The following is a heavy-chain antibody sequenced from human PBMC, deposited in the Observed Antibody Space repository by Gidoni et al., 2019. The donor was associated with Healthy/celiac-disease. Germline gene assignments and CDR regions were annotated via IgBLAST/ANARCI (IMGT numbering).Heavy chain of an antibody. CDR2: IYYSGST. CDR3: ARHGGAPSKVRTYYYDSSGYYSNFDY. V-gene: IGHV4-39*01. Sequence: QLQLQESGPGLVKPSETLSLTCTVSGGSISSSSYYWGWIRQPPGKGLEWIGSIYYSGSTYYNPSLKSRVTISVDTSKNQFSLKLSSVTAADTAVYYCARHGGAPSKVRTYYYDSSGYYSNFDYWGQGTLVTVSS. CDR1: GGSISSSSYY. D-gene: IGHD3-22*01. J-gene: IGHJ4*02.